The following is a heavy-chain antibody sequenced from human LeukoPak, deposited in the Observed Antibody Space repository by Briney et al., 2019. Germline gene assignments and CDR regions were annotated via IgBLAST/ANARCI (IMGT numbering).Heavy chain of an antibody. CDR3: AKDRGGLLPKNFDY. J-gene: IGHJ4*02. D-gene: IGHD2-15*01. CDR2: ISASGGST. Sequence: PGGSLRLSCAASGFTFSSYAMTWVRQAPGKGLEWVSAISASGGSTFYADSVKGRFTISRDNSKNTLYLQMNSLRAEDTAVYYCAKDRGGLLPKNFDYWGQGTLVTVSS. V-gene: IGHV3-23*01. CDR1: GFTFSSYA.